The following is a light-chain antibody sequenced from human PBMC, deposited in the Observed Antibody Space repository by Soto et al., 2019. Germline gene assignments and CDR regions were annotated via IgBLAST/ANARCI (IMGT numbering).Light chain of an antibody. CDR3: QQYGRSPGWT. CDR2: GAS. Sequence: EIGMTQSPATVSVCPGERVTLPCRASQSVSSDLAWYQQKPGQAPRLLIYGASSRATGIPDRFSGSGSGTDFTLTISRLEPEDFAVYYCQQYGRSPGWTFGQGTKVDIK. J-gene: IGKJ1*01. V-gene: IGKV3-20*01. CDR1: QSVSSD.